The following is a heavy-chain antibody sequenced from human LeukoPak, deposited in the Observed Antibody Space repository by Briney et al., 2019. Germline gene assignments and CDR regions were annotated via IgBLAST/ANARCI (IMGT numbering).Heavy chain of an antibody. CDR1: GGSISSGGYY. J-gene: IGHJ4*02. V-gene: IGHV4-31*03. CDR2: IYYSGST. Sequence: SETLSLTCTVSGGSISSGGYYWSWIRQHPGKGLEWIGYIYYSGSTYYNPSLKSRVTISVDTSKNQFSLKLSSVTAADTAVYYCARAPLLDCSGGSCPFDYWGQGTPVTVSS. CDR3: ARAPLLDCSGGSCPFDY. D-gene: IGHD2-15*01.